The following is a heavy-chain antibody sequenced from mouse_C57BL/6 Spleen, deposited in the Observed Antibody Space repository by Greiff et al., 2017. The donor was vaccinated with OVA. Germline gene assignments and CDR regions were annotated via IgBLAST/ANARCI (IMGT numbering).Heavy chain of an antibody. Sequence: VQLVESGAELVRPGASVTLSCKASGYTFTDYEMHWVKQTPVHGLEWIGAIDPETGGTAYNQKFKGKAILTADKSSSTAYMELRSLTSEDSAVYYCTRSGTYAYWGQGTLVTVSA. V-gene: IGHV1-15*01. J-gene: IGHJ3*01. CDR1: GYTFTDYE. CDR3: TRSGTYAY. D-gene: IGHD4-1*01. CDR2: IDPETGGT.